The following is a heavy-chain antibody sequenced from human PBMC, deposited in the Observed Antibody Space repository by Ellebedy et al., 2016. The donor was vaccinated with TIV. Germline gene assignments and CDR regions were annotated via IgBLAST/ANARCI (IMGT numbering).Heavy chain of an antibody. CDR1: GFTFRSYG. D-gene: IGHD2-15*01. V-gene: IGHV3-30*02. CDR2: IWNDGSKE. CDR3: AKDNEGFCSGGTCHYPDS. Sequence: GESLKISXAASGFTFRSYGMHWVRQAPGKGLEWVAVIWNDGSKEFYADFAKGRFTISRDNSKNTLFLQMNSLGIEDTAVYYCAKDNEGFCSGGTCHYPDSWGQGTLVTVSS. J-gene: IGHJ4*02.